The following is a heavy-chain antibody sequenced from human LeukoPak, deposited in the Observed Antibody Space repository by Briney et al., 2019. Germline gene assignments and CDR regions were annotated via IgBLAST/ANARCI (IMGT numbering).Heavy chain of an antibody. D-gene: IGHD6-13*01. J-gene: IGHJ4*02. CDR2: INTDGRST. V-gene: IGHV3-74*01. CDR3: ARPSAAGPYFDY. CDR1: GFTFSSYW. Sequence: GGSLRLSCAASGFTFSSYWMHWVRQAPGKGLVWVSHINTDGRSTGHADSVKGRFTISRDNAKNTLYPQMNSLRAEDTAVYYCARPSAAGPYFDYWGQGTLVTVFS.